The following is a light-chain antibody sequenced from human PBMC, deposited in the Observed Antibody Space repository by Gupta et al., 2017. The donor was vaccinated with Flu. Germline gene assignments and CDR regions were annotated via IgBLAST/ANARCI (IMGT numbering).Light chain of an antibody. J-gene: IGLJ3*02. V-gene: IGLV6-57*03. Sequence: NFMLTQPHSVSGSPGKTLTISCTRSSGSIASNYVQWYQQRPGSAPTTVIYDDNQRPSGVPDRFSGSIDSSSNSASLTISGLRTEDEADYYCQSYDSSNQVFGGGTKLTVL. CDR2: DDN. CDR3: QSYDSSNQV. CDR1: SGSIASNY.